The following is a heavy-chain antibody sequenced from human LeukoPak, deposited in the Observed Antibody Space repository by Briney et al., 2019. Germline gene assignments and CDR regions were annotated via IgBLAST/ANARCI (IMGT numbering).Heavy chain of an antibody. V-gene: IGHV3-64D*06. CDR3: VKDIPVVPAATTWDKDWFDP. J-gene: IGHJ5*02. D-gene: IGHD2-2*01. CDR2: ISGNGGST. Sequence: PGGSLTLSRSAYGFTFSSYAMHWVRQAPGKGLEYVSAISGNGGSTYYADSVKGRFTISRDNSKNTLYLQMSSLRAEDTAVYYCVKDIPVVPAATTWDKDWFDPWGQGTLVTVSS. CDR1: GFTFSSYA.